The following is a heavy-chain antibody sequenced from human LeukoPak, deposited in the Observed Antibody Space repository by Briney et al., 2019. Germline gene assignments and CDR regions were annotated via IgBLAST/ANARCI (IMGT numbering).Heavy chain of an antibody. CDR2: IYPGDSDT. J-gene: IGHJ3*02. CDR3: ARHEYHDYGDYEAFDI. Sequence: GESLKISCKGSGYSFTSYWIGWVRQMPGKGLEWMGIIYPGDSDTRYSPSFQGQVTISADKSISTAYLQWSGLKASDTAMYYCARHEYHDYGDYEAFDIWGQGTMVTVSS. CDR1: GYSFTSYW. V-gene: IGHV5-51*01. D-gene: IGHD4-17*01.